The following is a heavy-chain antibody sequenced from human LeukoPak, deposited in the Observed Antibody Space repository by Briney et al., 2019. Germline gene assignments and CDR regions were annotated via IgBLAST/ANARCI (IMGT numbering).Heavy chain of an antibody. Sequence: KPSVTLSLTCTVSGGSISSYYWSWIRQPPGKGLEWIGYIYYSGSTNYNPSLKSRVTISVDTSKNQFSLKLSSVTAADTAVYYCARAQNEGYCSGGSCDAWFDPWGQGTLVTVSS. CDR1: GGSISSYY. CDR3: ARAQNEGYCSGGSCDAWFDP. D-gene: IGHD2-15*01. CDR2: IYYSGST. V-gene: IGHV4-59*01. J-gene: IGHJ5*02.